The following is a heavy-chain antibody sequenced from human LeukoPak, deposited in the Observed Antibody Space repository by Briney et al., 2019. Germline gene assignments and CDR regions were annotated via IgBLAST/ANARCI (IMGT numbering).Heavy chain of an antibody. J-gene: IGHJ1*01. V-gene: IGHV3-30-3*01. CDR2: ISYDGSNK. CDR3: ARGLGGL. CDR1: GFTFSSYW. D-gene: IGHD3-16*01. Sequence: GGSLRLSCAASGFTFSSYWMHWVREAPGKGLEWVALISYDGSNKYYADSVKGRFTISRDNSKNTLYLQMNSLRVEDTAVYYCARGLGGLWGQGTLVTVSS.